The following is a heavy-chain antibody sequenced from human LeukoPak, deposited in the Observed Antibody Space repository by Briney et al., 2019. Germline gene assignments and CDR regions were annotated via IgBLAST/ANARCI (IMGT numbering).Heavy chain of an antibody. J-gene: IGHJ6*03. CDR3: ARSGSSWYSSYYMDV. Sequence: GRSLRLSCAASGFTFSSYAMHWVRQAPGKGLEWVAVISYDGSNKYYADSVKGRFTISRDNSKNTLYLQMNSLRAEDTAVYYCARSGSSWYSSYYMDVWGKGTTVTVSS. V-gene: IGHV3-30-3*01. CDR2: ISYDGSNK. D-gene: IGHD6-13*01. CDR1: GFTFSSYA.